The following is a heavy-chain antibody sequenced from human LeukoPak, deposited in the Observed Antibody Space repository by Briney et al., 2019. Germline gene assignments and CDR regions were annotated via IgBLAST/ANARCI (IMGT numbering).Heavy chain of an antibody. V-gene: IGHV3-30*04. CDR1: GFTFSSYA. CDR2: VRYDGGGK. Sequence: QPGRSLRLSCAASGFTFSSYAMHWVRQAPGKGLEWVAFVRYDGGGKYYADSVKGRLTISRDNSKNTLYLEMNSLRAEDTAMYYCVKDSGRVTIFGVLIPLDDWGQGTLVTVSS. D-gene: IGHD3-3*01. CDR3: VKDSGRVTIFGVLIPLDD. J-gene: IGHJ4*02.